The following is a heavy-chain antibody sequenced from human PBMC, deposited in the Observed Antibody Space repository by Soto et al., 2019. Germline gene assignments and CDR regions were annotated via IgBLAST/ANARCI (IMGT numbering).Heavy chain of an antibody. CDR3: ARGVADYYDSSGYCDY. CDR1: GFTFSTYS. V-gene: IGHV3-21*01. Sequence: GGSLRLSCATSGFTFSTYSMNWVRQAPGKGLEWVSSISTSRTFIYYADSVQGRFTISRDNAKSSLYLQMNSLRAEDTAVYYCARGVADYYDSSGYCDYWGQGTQVTVSS. D-gene: IGHD3-22*01. CDR2: ISTSRTFI. J-gene: IGHJ4*02.